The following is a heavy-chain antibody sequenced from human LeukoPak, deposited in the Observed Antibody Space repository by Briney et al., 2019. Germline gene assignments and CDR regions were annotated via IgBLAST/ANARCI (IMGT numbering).Heavy chain of an antibody. J-gene: IGHJ5*02. CDR2: IYYSGST. CDR3: ARGEGWFDP. V-gene: IGHV4-59*12. Sequence: PSETLSLTCTVSGGSISSFYWSWIRQPPGKGLEWIGYIYYSGSTNYNPSLKSRITISLDTSKNQFSLKLTSVTAADTAVYYCARGEGWFDPWGQGTLVTVSS. CDR1: GGSISSFY.